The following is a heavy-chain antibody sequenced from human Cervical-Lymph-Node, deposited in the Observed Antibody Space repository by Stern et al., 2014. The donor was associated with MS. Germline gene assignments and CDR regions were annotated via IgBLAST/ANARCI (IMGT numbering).Heavy chain of an antibody. J-gene: IGHJ6*02. CDR3: VREQSGLGNYYFYGLDV. V-gene: IGHV3-30*04. CDR2: ISNDKNNG. CDR1: GFTLSRYT. Sequence: VQLVESGGGVVQPGGSLRLSCEASGFTLSRYTIHWVRQAPGKGLQWVTLISNDKNNGDYADSVKGRFTISRDHSVDTLYLQMNRLRAEDTAIYYCVREQSGLGNYYFYGLDVWGQGTPVIGS. D-gene: IGHD5-12*01.